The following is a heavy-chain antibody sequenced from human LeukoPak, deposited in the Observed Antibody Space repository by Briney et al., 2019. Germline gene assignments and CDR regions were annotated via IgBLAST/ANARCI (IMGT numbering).Heavy chain of an antibody. CDR2: IIPILGIA. D-gene: IGHD1-26*01. Sequence: GSSVKVSCKASGGTFSSYAISWVRQAPGQGLKWMGRIIPILGIANYAQKFQGRVTITADKSTSTAYMELSSLRSEDTAVYYCARAGGSYLSYYYGMDVWGQGTTVTVSS. V-gene: IGHV1-69*04. CDR3: ARAGGSYLSYYYGMDV. CDR1: GGTFSSYA. J-gene: IGHJ6*02.